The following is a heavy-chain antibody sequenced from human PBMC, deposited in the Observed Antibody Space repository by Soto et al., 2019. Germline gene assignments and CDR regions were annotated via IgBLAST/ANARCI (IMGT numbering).Heavy chain of an antibody. D-gene: IGHD3-10*01. CDR1: GGSISSSSYY. V-gene: IGHV4-39*01. CDR2: IYYSGST. J-gene: IGHJ4*02. CDR3: ASRHGGLWFGELLYFDY. Sequence: PSETLSLTCTASGGSISSSSYYWGWIRQPPGKGLEWIGSIYYSGSTYYNPSLKSRVTISVDTSKNQFSLKLSSVTAADTAVYYCASRHGGLWFGELLYFDYWGQGTLVTVSS.